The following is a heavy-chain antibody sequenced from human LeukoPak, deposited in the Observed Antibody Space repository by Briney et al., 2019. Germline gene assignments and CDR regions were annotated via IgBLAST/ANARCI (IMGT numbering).Heavy chain of an antibody. D-gene: IGHD3-16*02. Sequence: GGSLRLSCAASGFTFSNYGMNWVRQAPGKGLEWVSGITGSGGNTYYADSVKGRFTISRDNSKNTMYLQMNSLRAEDTAVYYCAKARLRLGELSLRHWGQGTLVTVSS. V-gene: IGHV3-23*01. CDR2: ITGSGGNT. CDR1: GFTFSNYG. J-gene: IGHJ4*02. CDR3: AKARLRLGELSLRH.